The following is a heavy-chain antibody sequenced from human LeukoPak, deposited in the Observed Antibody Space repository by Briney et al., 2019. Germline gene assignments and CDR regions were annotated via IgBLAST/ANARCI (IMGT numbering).Heavy chain of an antibody. V-gene: IGHV5-51*04. CDR2: IYPGDSDT. CDR3: PSPVGSTTFDY. Sequence: GECLKIYCQGSGYSFTTYWIGWVRQMPGNGLEWMGIIYPGDSDTRYSPSFQGQVTLSAHKPITTPYLQGTTLKAPHTASCFFPSPVGSTTFDYWGQGTLVTVSS. J-gene: IGHJ4*02. CDR1: GYSFTTYW. D-gene: IGHD1-1*01.